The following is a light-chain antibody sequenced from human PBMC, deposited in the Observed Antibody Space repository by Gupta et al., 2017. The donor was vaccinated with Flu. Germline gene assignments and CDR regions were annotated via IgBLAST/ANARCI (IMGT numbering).Light chain of an antibody. CDR2: EDR. J-gene: IGLJ3*02. V-gene: IGLV3-10*01. CDR1: ALPKKY. CDR3: YSTDTSGNHRV. Sequence: SYELTQPPSVSVSPGQTARIPCSGDALPKKYAYWYQQKSGQAPVLIIYEDRKRPSGIPERFSGSSSGTMATLTISGAQVEDEADYYCYSTDTSGNHRVFGGGTNLTVL.